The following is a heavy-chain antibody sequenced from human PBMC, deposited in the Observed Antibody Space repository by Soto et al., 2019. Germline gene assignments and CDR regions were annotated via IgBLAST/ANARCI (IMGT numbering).Heavy chain of an antibody. D-gene: IGHD3-22*01. Sequence: ASVKVSCKASGYTFTSYYMHWVRQAPGQGLEWMGIINPSGGSTSYAQKFQGRVTMTRDTSTSTVYMELSSLRSEDTAVYYCARDLSYYDSSAHAFDIWGQGTMVTVS. CDR2: INPSGGST. CDR3: ARDLSYYDSSAHAFDI. V-gene: IGHV1-46*01. CDR1: GYTFTSYY. J-gene: IGHJ3*02.